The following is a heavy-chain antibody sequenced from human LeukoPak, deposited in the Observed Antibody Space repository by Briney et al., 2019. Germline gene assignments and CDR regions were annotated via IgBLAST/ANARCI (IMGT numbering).Heavy chain of an antibody. CDR3: AGYSSGWYYFHY. D-gene: IGHD6-19*01. Sequence: PSETLSLTCTVSGGSISSGSHYWGWVRQPPGKGLEWNGGIYYSGSTYYNPSLKNRVTISVDTSRNQFSLNLSSVTAADTAVYYCAGYSSGWYYFHYWGQGTLVTVSS. CDR1: GGSISSGSHY. J-gene: IGHJ4*02. CDR2: IYYSGST. V-gene: IGHV4-39*01.